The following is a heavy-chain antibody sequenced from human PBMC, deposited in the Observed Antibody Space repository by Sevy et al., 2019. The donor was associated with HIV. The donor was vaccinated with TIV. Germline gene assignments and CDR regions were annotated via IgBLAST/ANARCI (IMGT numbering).Heavy chain of an antibody. CDR1: GYTLTELS. V-gene: IGHV1-24*01. CDR2: FDPEDGET. CDR3: ATDPLITMLGRFDY. Sequence: ASVKVSCKVSGYTLTELSMHWVRQAPGKGLEWMGGFDPEDGETIYAQKFQGRVTMTEDTSTDTAYMELGSLRSEDTAVYYCATDPLITMLGRFDYWGQGTLVTVSS. D-gene: IGHD3-10*02. J-gene: IGHJ4*02.